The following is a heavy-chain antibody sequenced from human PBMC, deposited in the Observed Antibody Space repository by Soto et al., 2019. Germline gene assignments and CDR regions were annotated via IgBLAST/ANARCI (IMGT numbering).Heavy chain of an antibody. CDR1: GFTFSSYA. D-gene: IGHD3-9*01. V-gene: IGHV3-23*01. CDR3: AKVRYYDILTGYYYFDY. Sequence: PGGSLRLSCAASGFTFSSYAMSWVRQAPGKGLEWVSAISGSGGSTYYADSVKGRFTISRDNSKNTLYLQMNSLRAEDTAVYYCAKVRYYDILTGYYYFDYWGQGTLVTVSS. CDR2: ISGSGGST. J-gene: IGHJ4*02.